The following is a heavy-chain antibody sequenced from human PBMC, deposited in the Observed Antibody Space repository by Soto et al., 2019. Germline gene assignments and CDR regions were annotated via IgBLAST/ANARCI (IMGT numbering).Heavy chain of an antibody. D-gene: IGHD5-12*01. V-gene: IGHV4-59*01. Sequence: SETLSLTCTVSGGSISSYYLSWIRQPPGKGLEWIGYIYYSGSTNYNPSLKSRVTISVDTSKNQFSLKLSSVTAADTAVYYCARDAISGYGEFDYWGQGTLVTVSS. CDR3: ARDAISGYGEFDY. CDR2: IYYSGST. J-gene: IGHJ4*02. CDR1: GGSISSYY.